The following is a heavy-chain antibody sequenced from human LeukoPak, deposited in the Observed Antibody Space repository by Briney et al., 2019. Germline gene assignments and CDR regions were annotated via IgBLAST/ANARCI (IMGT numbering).Heavy chain of an antibody. CDR2: INHSGST. V-gene: IGHV4-39*07. CDR1: GGSISSSSYY. CDR3: ATTSEYNWNLYYYYMDV. J-gene: IGHJ6*03. Sequence: PSETLSLTCTVSGGSISSSSYYWGWIRQPPGKGLEWIGEINHSGSTNYNPSLKSRVTISVDTPKNQFSLKLSSVTAADTAVYYCATTSEYNWNLYYYYMDVWGKGTTVTVSS. D-gene: IGHD1-20*01.